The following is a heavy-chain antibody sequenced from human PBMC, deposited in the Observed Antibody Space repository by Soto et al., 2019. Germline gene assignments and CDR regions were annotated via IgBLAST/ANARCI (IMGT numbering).Heavy chain of an antibody. Sequence: ASETLSLTCTVSGGSISSGGYYWSWMRQHPGKGLEWIGYIYYSGSTYYNPSLKSRITISVDTSKNQFSLKLSSVTAADTAVYYCARYSNWYYFDYWGQGTLVKSPQ. V-gene: IGHV4-31*03. J-gene: IGHJ4*02. D-gene: IGHD4-4*01. CDR2: IYYSGST. CDR1: GGSISSGGYY. CDR3: ARYSNWYYFDY.